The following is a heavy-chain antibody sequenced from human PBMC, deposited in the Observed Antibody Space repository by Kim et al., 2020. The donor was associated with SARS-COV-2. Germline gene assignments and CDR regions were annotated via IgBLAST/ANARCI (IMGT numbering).Heavy chain of an antibody. J-gene: IGHJ4*02. D-gene: IGHD6-19*01. CDR3: GRGTSGWPRDC. V-gene: IGHV3-72*01. CDR2: T. Sequence: TEYATSVKGRFTISRDESKDSLYLQMNTLKTEDTAVYYCGRGTSGWPRDCWGQGTLVTVSS.